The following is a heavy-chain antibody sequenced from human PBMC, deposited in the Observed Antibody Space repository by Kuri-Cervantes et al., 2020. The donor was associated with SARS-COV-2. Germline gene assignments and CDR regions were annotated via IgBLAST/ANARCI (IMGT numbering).Heavy chain of an antibody. V-gene: IGHV3-48*01. Sequence: GGSLRLSCAASGFTFSSYDMNWVRQAPGKGLEWVSYIRSSSSIIYYADSVKGRFTVSRDNVKNSLYLQMNSLRAEDTAVYFCARADPRTDAYNHYYYGMDVWGQGTTVTVSS. J-gene: IGHJ6*02. D-gene: IGHD5-24*01. CDR1: GFTFSSYD. CDR3: ARADPRTDAYNHYYYGMDV. CDR2: IRSSSSII.